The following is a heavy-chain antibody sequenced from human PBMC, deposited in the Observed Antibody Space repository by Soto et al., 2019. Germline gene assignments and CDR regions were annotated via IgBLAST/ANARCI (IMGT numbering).Heavy chain of an antibody. J-gene: IGHJ6*02. Sequence: SETLSLTCNVSGGSISGYYWSWIRQPPGKGLEYIGYIYYRGSTNYNPSLESRVTMSVDTSRNQFSLKVNSVTAADTAVYYCARGSVVVAAFSNYYYYGMDVWGQGTTVTVSS. CDR1: GGSISGYY. V-gene: IGHV4-59*01. CDR2: IYYRGST. CDR3: ARGSVVVAAFSNYYYYGMDV. D-gene: IGHD2-15*01.